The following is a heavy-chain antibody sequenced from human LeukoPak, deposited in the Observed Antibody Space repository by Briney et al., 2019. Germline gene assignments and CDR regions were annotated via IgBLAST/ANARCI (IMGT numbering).Heavy chain of an antibody. Sequence: SETLSLNCTVSGGSIGSSSYYWGWIRQPPGKGLEWIGSMYYSGTTYYNPSLKSRVTISGDRSKSQFSLKLSSVTAADTAVYYCARYISSWTGLNIWGQGTLVTVSS. CDR2: MYYSGTT. J-gene: IGHJ4*02. CDR1: GGSIGSSSYY. D-gene: IGHD6-13*01. V-gene: IGHV4-39*07. CDR3: ARYISSWTGLNI.